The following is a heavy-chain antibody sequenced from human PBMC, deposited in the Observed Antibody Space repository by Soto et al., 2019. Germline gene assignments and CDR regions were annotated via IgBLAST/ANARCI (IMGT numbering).Heavy chain of an antibody. D-gene: IGHD7-27*01. CDR1: GGAIDRGGYY. V-gene: IGHV4-31*03. CDR2: IYYTGSA. CDR3: ARVGTSYARRGLDV. Sequence: PSETLSLTCKVSGGAIDRGGYYWCWIRQHPGKGLEWIGHIYYTGSAHYKPSLKSRVSMSIDTSQNQFSLELISVTAADTAVYYCARVGTSYARRGLDVWGQGTTVTVSS. J-gene: IGHJ6*02.